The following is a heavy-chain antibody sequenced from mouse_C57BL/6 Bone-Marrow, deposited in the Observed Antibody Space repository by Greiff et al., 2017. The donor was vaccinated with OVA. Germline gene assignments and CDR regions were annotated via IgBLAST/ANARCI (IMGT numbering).Heavy chain of an antibody. CDR1: GYTFTSYW. CDR3: ARRGRGNHAMDY. D-gene: IGHD2-1*01. J-gene: IGHJ4*01. V-gene: IGHV1-55*01. Sequence: QVQLQQPGAELVKPGASVKMSCKASGYTFTSYWITWVKQRPGQGLEWIGDIYPGSGSTNYNEKFKSKATLTVDTSSSTAYMQLSSLTSEDSAVYYGARRGRGNHAMDYWGQGTSVTVSS. CDR2: IYPGSGST.